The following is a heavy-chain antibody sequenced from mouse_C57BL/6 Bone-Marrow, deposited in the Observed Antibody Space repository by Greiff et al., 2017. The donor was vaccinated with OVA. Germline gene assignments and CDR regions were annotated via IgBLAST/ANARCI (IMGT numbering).Heavy chain of an antibody. CDR2: INYDGSST. CDR3: ARDTTVVAHWYFDV. D-gene: IGHD1-1*01. Sequence: EVQVVESEGGLVQPGSSMKLSCTASGFTFSDYYMAWVRQVPEKGLEWVANINYDGSSTYYLDSLKSRFIISRDNAKNILYLQMSSLKSEDTATYYCARDTTVVAHWYFDVWGTGTTVTVSS. CDR1: GFTFSDYY. J-gene: IGHJ1*03. V-gene: IGHV5-16*01.